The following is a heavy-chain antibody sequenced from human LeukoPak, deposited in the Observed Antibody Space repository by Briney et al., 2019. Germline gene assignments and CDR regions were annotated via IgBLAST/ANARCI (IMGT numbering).Heavy chain of an antibody. CDR2: ISWNSGSI. D-gene: IGHD3-22*01. V-gene: IGHV3-9*01. CDR1: GFTFDDYA. J-gene: IGHJ1*01. Sequence: SLRLSCAASGFTFDDYAMHWVRQAPGKGLEWVSGISWNSGSIGYADSVKGRFTISRDNAKNSLYLQMNSLRAEDTVLYYCAKVSYYYDSSGYRAEYFQHWGQGTLVTVSS. CDR3: AKVSYYYDSSGYRAEYFQH.